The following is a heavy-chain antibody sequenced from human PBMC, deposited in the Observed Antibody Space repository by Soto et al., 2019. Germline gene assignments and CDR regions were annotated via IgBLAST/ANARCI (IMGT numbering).Heavy chain of an antibody. V-gene: IGHV1-69*01. CDR3: ARGEYSGYNKTHYYYYGMDV. Sequence: QVQLVQSGAEVKKPGSSVKVSCKASGGTFSSYAISWVRQAPGQGLEWMGGIIPIFGTANYAQKFQGRGTITADESTSTAYMELSSLRSEDTAVYYCARGEYSGYNKTHYYYYGMDVWGQGTTVTVSS. D-gene: IGHD5-12*01. CDR1: GGTFSSYA. CDR2: IIPIFGTA. J-gene: IGHJ6*02.